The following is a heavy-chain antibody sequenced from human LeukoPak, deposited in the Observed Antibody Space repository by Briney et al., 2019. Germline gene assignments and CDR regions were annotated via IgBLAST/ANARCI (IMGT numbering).Heavy chain of an antibody. J-gene: IGHJ6*03. Sequence: ASVKVSCKASGYTFTSYDINWVRQATGQGLEWMGWMNPNSGNTGYAQKFQGRVTMTRNTSISTAYMELSSLRSEDTAVYYCARVYSDGYYYYMDVLGKGTTVTVSS. CDR3: ARVYSDGYYYYMDV. D-gene: IGHD4-11*01. CDR2: MNPNSGNT. CDR1: GYTFTSYD. V-gene: IGHV1-8*01.